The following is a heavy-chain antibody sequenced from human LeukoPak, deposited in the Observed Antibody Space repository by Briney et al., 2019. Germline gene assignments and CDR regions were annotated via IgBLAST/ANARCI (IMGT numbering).Heavy chain of an antibody. V-gene: IGHV4-61*02. CDR3: ARVIVGPSPRGYYYYMDV. D-gene: IGHD1-26*01. Sequence: SQTLSLTCTVSGGSISSGSYYWSWIRQPAGKGLEWIGRIYTSGSHNYNPSLKIRVTISVDTSKNQFSLKLSSVTAADTAVYYCARVIVGPSPRGYYYYMDVWGKGTTVTVSS. CDR1: GGSISSGSYY. CDR2: IYTSGSH. J-gene: IGHJ6*03.